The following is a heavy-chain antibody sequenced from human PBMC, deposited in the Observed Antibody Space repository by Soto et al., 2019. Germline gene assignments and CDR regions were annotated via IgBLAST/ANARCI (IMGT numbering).Heavy chain of an antibody. Sequence: QVQLQESGPGLVKPSGTLSLTCGVSSGSISSSNWWTWVRQPPGKGLEWIGKIYHSGSTTYNPSLKSRVTVSVDKSKNQFSLKLTSVTAADTAVYFCARTYDYSHGWFDNWGQGTLVTVSS. CDR3: ARTYDYSHGWFDN. V-gene: IGHV4-4*02. J-gene: IGHJ4*02. D-gene: IGHD6-19*01. CDR1: SGSISSSNW. CDR2: IYHSGST.